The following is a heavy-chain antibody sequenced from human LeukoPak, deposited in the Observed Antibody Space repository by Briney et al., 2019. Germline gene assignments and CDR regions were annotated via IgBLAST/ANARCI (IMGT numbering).Heavy chain of an antibody. CDR2: ISLYKGNT. Sequence: GASVKVSCKASGYTFTSYDINWVRQATGQGLEWMGWISLYKGNTNYAQNVQGRVTMTTDTSTDTAYMELRSLRSDDTAVYYCARGYSSGSYPYFDYWGQGTLVTVSS. CDR1: GYTFTSYD. V-gene: IGHV1-18*01. D-gene: IGHD3-22*01. J-gene: IGHJ4*02. CDR3: ARGYSSGSYPYFDY.